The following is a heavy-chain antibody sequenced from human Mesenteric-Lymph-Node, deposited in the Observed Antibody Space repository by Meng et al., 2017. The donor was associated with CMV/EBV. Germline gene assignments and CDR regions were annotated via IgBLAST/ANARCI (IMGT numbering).Heavy chain of an antibody. D-gene: IGHD5-12*01. J-gene: IGHJ6*02. CDR3: ARDEVAMMYYGMDV. V-gene: IGHV3-74*01. Sequence: GESLKISCAASGFTFSSYWMHWVRQAPGKGLVWVSRINSDGSSTSYADSVKGRFTISRDNAKNTLYLQMNSLRAEDTAVYYCARDEVAMMYYGMDVWGQGTTVTVSS. CDR2: INSDGSST. CDR1: GFTFSSYW.